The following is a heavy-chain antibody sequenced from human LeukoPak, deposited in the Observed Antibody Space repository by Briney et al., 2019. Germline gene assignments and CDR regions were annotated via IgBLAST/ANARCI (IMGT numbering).Heavy chain of an antibody. Sequence: GGSLRLSCAASGFTFSSYSMNWVRQAPGKGLEWVSSISSSSSYIYYADSVKGRFTISRDNAKNSLFLQMNSLRAEDTAVYYCARHRLPVAGTPFDYWGQGTLATVSS. CDR2: ISSSSSYI. CDR1: GFTFSSYS. CDR3: ARHRLPVAGTPFDY. J-gene: IGHJ4*02. D-gene: IGHD6-19*01. V-gene: IGHV3-21*04.